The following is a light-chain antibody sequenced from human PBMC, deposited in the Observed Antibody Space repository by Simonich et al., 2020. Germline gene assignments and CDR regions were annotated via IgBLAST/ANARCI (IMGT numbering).Light chain of an antibody. CDR1: QSVLYRSNNQNY. Sequence: DIVMTQSPDSLAVSLGERATINCKSSQSVLYRSNNQNYLAWYQQKPGQPPKLLISWAATRESGFPDRFRGSGSGTDFTLTISSLQAEDVAVYYCQQYYSTPITFGQGTRLEIK. CDR2: WAA. V-gene: IGKV4-1*01. J-gene: IGKJ5*01. CDR3: QQYYSTPIT.